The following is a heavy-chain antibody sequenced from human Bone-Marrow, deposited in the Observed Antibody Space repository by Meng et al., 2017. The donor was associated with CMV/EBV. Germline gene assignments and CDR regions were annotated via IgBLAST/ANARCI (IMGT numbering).Heavy chain of an antibody. J-gene: IGHJ4*02. CDR2: IYSGGSST. CDR3: AKESPYSSPRLYYFDY. CDR1: GFTFSSYA. V-gene: IGHV3-23*03. D-gene: IGHD5-18*01. Sequence: GGSLRLSCAASGFTFSSYAMSWVRQAPGKGLEWVSVIYSGGSSTYYADSVKGRFTISRDNSKNTLYLQVNSLRAEDTAIYYCAKESPYSSPRLYYFDYWGQGTLVTVSS.